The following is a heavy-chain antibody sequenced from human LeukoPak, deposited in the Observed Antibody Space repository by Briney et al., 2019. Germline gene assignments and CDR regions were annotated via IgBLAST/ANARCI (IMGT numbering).Heavy chain of an antibody. J-gene: IGHJ3*02. V-gene: IGHV4-31*03. D-gene: IGHD2-15*01. CDR2: IYYSGST. CDR1: GGSINSGGYY. CDR3: ARRRVVAATDGASGAFDI. Sequence: SETLSLTCTVSGGSINSGGYYWSWIRQHPGKGLEWIGYIYYSGSTYYNPSLKSRVTISVDTSKNQFSLKLSSVTAADTAVYYCARRRVVAATDGASGAFDIWGQGTMVTVSS.